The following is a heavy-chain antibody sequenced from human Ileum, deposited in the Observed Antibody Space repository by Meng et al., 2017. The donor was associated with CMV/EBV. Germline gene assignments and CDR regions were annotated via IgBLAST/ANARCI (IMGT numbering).Heavy chain of an antibody. CDR3: TTDCAGGACYGRAFDY. CDR2: IYPNSGGT. CDR1: GYKFSDYY. V-gene: IGHV1-2*06. J-gene: IGHJ4*02. Sequence: QVQLVQSGAEVKKPGASVKVSCKASGYKFSDYYRHWVRQAPGQGLEWMGRIYPNSGGTINAQKFQGRITMTRDTPITTAYMELSSLTSDDTAVYYCTTDCAGGACYGRAFDYWGQGSLVNVSS. D-gene: IGHD2-8*02.